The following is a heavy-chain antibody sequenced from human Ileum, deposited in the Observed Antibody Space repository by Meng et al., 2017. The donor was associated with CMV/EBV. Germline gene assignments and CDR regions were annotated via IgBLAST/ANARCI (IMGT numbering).Heavy chain of an antibody. CDR3: ASCSSSWPSTFDY. J-gene: IGHJ4*02. CDR2: ISSSSSYI. V-gene: IGHV3-21*01. CDR1: GFTFSSYS. D-gene: IGHD6-13*01. Sequence: CAASGFTFSSYSMNWVRQAPGKGLEWVSSISSSSSYIYYADSVKGRFTISRDNAKNSLYLQMNSLRAEDTAVYYCASCSSSWPSTFDYWGQGTLVTVSS.